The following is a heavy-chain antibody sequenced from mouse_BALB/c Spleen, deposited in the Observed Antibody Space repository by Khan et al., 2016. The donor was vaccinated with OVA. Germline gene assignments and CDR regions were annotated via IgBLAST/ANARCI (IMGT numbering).Heavy chain of an antibody. V-gene: IGHV1S81*02. J-gene: IGHJ3*01. CDR2: INPSDGGA. CDR3: TRSGYASPFAY. Sequence: QVRLQQPGAELVKPGASVKLSCKASGYTFSSYYLYWVKMRPGQGLEWIGGINPSDGGAHFNEKFKTKATLTVDKSSSTAYMEFSSLTSEDSAVYFCTRSGYASPFAYRGQGTLVTVSA. D-gene: IGHD6-1*01. CDR1: GYTFSSYY.